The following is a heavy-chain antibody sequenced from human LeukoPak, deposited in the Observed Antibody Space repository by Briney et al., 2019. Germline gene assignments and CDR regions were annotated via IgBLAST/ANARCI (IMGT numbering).Heavy chain of an antibody. D-gene: IGHD3-22*01. CDR2: IIPILGIA. J-gene: IGHJ4*02. CDR3: ARSGTMIVVARFDY. V-gene: IGHV1-69*02. Sequence: SVKVSCKASGYTFTGYYMHWVRQAPGQGLEWMGRIIPILGIANYAQKFQGRVTITADKSTSTAYMELSSLRSEDTAVYYCARSGTMIVVARFDYWGQGTLVTVSS. CDR1: GYTFTGYY.